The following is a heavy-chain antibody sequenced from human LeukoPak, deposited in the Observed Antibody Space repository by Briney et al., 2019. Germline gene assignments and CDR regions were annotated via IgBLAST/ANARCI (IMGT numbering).Heavy chain of an antibody. D-gene: IGHD3-22*01. CDR1: GGSISSGDYY. V-gene: IGHV4-30-4*08. Sequence: SETLSPTCTVSGGSISSGDYYWSWIRQPPGKGLEWIGFIYHSGSTSYNPSLKSRVTISLDTSKNYFSLKLTSVTAADTAMYYCARGDYYDSSGYYYHWGQGTLVTVSS. CDR3: ARGDYYDSSGYYYH. CDR2: IYHSGST. J-gene: IGHJ5*02.